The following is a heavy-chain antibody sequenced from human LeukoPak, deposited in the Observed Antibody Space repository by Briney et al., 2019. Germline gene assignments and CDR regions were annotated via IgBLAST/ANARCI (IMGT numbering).Heavy chain of an antibody. CDR2: INHSGST. CDR3: ARAQLSMVRGVNFDY. D-gene: IGHD3-10*01. J-gene: IGHJ4*02. CDR1: GGSFSGYY. Sequence: SVTLSLTCAVYGGSFSGYYWSWIRQPPGKGLEWIGEINHSGSTNYNPSLKSRVTISVDTSKNQFSLKLSSVTAADTAVYYCARAQLSMVRGVNFDYWGQGTLVTVSS. V-gene: IGHV4-34*01.